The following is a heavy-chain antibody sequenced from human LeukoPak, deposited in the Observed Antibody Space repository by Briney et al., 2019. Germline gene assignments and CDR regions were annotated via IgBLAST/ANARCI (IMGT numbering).Heavy chain of an antibody. D-gene: IGHD3-3*01. J-gene: IGHJ5*02. CDR3: ARGHNLRFLEWFRYRRTNWFDP. V-gene: IGHV4-34*01. CDR2: INHSGST. Sequence: PSETLSLTCAVYGGSFSGYYWGWIRQPPGKGLEWIGEINHSGSTNYNPSLKSRVTISVDTSKNQFSLKLSSVTAADTAVYYCARGHNLRFLEWFRYRRTNWFDPWGQGTLVTVSS. CDR1: GGSFSGYY.